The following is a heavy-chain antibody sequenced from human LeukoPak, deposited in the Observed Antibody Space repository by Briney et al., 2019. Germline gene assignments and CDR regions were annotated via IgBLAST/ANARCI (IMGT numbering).Heavy chain of an antibody. Sequence: ASVKVSYKASGYTFNSYDMQWVRQAPGHRLEGTGWINAGIGNTKYSQKFQGRVTISRDTSASTAYMELSSLRSEDTAVYYCARASGGSSGWFRYYFDYWGQGTLVTVSS. V-gene: IGHV1-3*01. CDR3: ARASGGSSGWFRYYFDY. CDR1: GYTFNSYD. CDR2: INAGIGNT. J-gene: IGHJ4*02. D-gene: IGHD6-19*01.